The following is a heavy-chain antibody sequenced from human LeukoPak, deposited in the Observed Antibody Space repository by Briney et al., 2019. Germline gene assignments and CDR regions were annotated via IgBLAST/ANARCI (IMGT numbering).Heavy chain of an antibody. CDR1: GFIFSHYT. Sequence: GRSLRLSCAASGFIFSHYTIHWVRQAPDKGPEWVALISYDGNNKYYADSVRGRFTISRDNSKNTLCLQMDSLRPEDSAVYYCARDVAHSRLSLDHWGQGTLVTVSS. D-gene: IGHD2-15*01. CDR2: ISYDGNNK. J-gene: IGHJ4*02. CDR3: ARDVAHSRLSLDH. V-gene: IGHV3-30-3*01.